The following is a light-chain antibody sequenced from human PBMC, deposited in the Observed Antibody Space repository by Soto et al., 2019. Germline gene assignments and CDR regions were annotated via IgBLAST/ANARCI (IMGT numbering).Light chain of an antibody. CDR1: QSVSSY. J-gene: IGKJ1*01. V-gene: IGKV3-11*01. Sequence: EIVLTQSPATLSLSPGERATLSCRASQSVSSYLAWYQQKPGQAPRLLIYDASNRATGIPARFSGSGSGTNFPLTISSLEPEDFAVYYCQQRTNWLWTFGQGTRVDTK. CDR3: QQRTNWLWT. CDR2: DAS.